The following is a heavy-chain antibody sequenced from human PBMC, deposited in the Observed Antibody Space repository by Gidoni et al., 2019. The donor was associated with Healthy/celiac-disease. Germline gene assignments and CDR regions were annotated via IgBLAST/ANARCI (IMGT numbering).Heavy chain of an antibody. D-gene: IGHD5-18*01. Sequence: EVQLVESGGGLVKPGGSLRLSCAASGFTFSSYSMNWVRQAPGKGLEWVSSISSSSSYIYYADSVKGRFTISRDNAKNSLYLQMNSLRAEDTAVYYCARDSPWSLYSYGYLGYYYGMDVWGQGTTVTVSS. J-gene: IGHJ6*02. CDR2: ISSSSSYI. V-gene: IGHV3-21*01. CDR1: GFTFSSYS. CDR3: ARDSPWSLYSYGYLGYYYGMDV.